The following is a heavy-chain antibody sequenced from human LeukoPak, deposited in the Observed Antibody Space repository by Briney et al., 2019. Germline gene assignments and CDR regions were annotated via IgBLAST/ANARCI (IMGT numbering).Heavy chain of an antibody. Sequence: ASVKVSCKASGYTFTSYYIHWVRQAPGQGLEWMGIINPSAGSTTYAQKLQGRVTMTRDTSTSTVYMELSSLRSEDTAVYYCARDPNDDRGFVYGMDVWGQGTTVTVSS. CDR3: ARDPNDDRGFVYGMDV. CDR2: INPSAGST. J-gene: IGHJ6*02. CDR1: GYTFTSYY. V-gene: IGHV1-46*01. D-gene: IGHD3-22*01.